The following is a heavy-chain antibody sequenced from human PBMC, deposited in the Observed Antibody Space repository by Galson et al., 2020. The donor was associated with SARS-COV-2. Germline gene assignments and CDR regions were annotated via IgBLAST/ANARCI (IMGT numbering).Heavy chain of an antibody. CDR3: AHRPRPMTTVTASINSFDY. V-gene: IGHV2-5*02. D-gene: IGHD4-17*01. Sequence: KMSGPTLVKPTQTLTLTCTFSGFSLSTSGVGVGWIRQPPGKALEWLAVIYSDDYKRYCPSLKSRLTLTTDTPKNQVVLTMTNMDPVDTATYYGAHRPRPMTTVTASINSFDYWGQGTLVTVSS. J-gene: IGHJ4*02. CDR2: IYSDDYK. CDR1: GFSLSTSGVG.